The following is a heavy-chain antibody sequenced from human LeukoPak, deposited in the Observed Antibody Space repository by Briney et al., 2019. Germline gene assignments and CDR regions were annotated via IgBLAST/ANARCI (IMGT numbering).Heavy chain of an antibody. CDR1: GYTFTGYY. CDR2: INPNSGGT. D-gene: IGHD2-15*01. Sequence: GASVKVSCKASGYTFTGYYMHWVRKAPGQGLEWMGWINPNSGGTNYAQKFQGRVTMTRDTSISTAYMELSRLRSDDTAVYYCARDSFLTLLVVGATNWFDPWGQGTLVTVSS. J-gene: IGHJ5*02. CDR3: ARDSFLTLLVVGATNWFDP. V-gene: IGHV1-2*02.